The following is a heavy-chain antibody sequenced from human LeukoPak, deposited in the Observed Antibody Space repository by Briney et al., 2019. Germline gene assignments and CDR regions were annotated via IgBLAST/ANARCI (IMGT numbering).Heavy chain of an antibody. V-gene: IGHV4-59*01. D-gene: IGHD3-10*01. CDR1: GGSISSFY. J-gene: IGHJ4*02. Sequence: PETLSLTCTVSGGSISSFYWSWIRQPPGKGLEWIGYIYYSGSTNYNPSLESRVTISVDTSKNQFSLKLSSVTAADTAVYYCARGGVFFDYWGQGTLVTVSS. CDR2: IYYSGST. CDR3: ARGGVFFDY.